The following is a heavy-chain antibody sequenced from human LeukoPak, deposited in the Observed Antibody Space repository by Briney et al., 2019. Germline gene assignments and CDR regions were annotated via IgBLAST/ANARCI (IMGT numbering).Heavy chain of an antibody. CDR3: ARGYYDYVWGSYRSGYFDY. Sequence: SETLSLTCTVSGGSISSYYWSWIRQPAGKGLEWIGRIYTSGSTNYNPSLKSRATMSVDTSKNQFSLKLSSVTAADTAVYYCARGYYDYVWGSYRSGYFDYWGQGTLVTVSS. J-gene: IGHJ4*02. V-gene: IGHV4-4*07. D-gene: IGHD3-16*02. CDR2: IYTSGST. CDR1: GGSISSYY.